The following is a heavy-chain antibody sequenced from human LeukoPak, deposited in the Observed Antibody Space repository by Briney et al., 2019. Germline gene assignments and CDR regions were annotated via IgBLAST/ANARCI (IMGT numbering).Heavy chain of an antibody. CDR1: GFTFSTYD. V-gene: IGHV3-30*04. CDR3: ARDHYGFWSGFFY. J-gene: IGHJ4*02. Sequence: GGSLRLSCAASGFTFSTYDMHWVRQAPGKGLEWVAVISYDGSNKYYADSVKGRFTISRDNSKNTLSLQMNSLRAEDTAVYYCARDHYGFWSGFFYWGQGTLVTVSS. CDR2: ISYDGSNK. D-gene: IGHD3-3*01.